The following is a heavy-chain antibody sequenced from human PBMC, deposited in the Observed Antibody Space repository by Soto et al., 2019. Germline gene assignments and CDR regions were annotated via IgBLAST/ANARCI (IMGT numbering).Heavy chain of an antibody. CDR1: GGSISSSSYY. CDR2: IYYSGST. V-gene: IGHV4-39*01. Sequence: SETLSLTCTVSGGSISSSSYYWGWIRQPPGKGLEWIGSIYYSGSTYYNPSLKSRVTISVDTSKNQFSLKLSSVTAADTAVYYCARPPSLCSGGSCQGEFDYWGQGTLVTVSS. CDR3: ARPPSLCSGGSCQGEFDY. D-gene: IGHD2-15*01. J-gene: IGHJ4*02.